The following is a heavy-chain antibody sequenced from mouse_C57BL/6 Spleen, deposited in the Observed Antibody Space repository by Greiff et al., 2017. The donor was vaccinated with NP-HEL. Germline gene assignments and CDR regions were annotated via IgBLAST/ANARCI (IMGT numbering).Heavy chain of an antibody. V-gene: IGHV1-22*01. Sequence: VEPGASVKMSCKASGYTFTDYNMHWVKQSHGKSLEWIGYINPNNGGTSYNQKFKGKATLTVNKSSSTAYMELRSLTSEDSAVYYCARSPSGYGPWFAYWGQGTLVTVSA. J-gene: IGHJ3*01. CDR1: GYTFTDYN. D-gene: IGHD3-2*02. CDR3: ARSPSGYGPWFAY. CDR2: INPNNGGT.